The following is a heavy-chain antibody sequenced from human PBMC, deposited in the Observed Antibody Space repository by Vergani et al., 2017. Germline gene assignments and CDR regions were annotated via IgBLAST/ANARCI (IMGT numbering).Heavy chain of an antibody. CDR1: GDSISSNNC. J-gene: IGHJ4*02. V-gene: IGHV4-4*03. CDR3: ARHFSGEQQQVDY. Sequence: QVQLQESGPGLVKPPGTLSLTCAVSGDSISSNNCWTWVRQPPGKGLEWIGEICHTEDTKYSPSLKSRVTVSVDESRNLFSLRLNSVTAADTAVSYCARHFSGEQQQVDYWGQGTLVTVSS. CDR2: ICHTEDT. D-gene: IGHD6-13*01.